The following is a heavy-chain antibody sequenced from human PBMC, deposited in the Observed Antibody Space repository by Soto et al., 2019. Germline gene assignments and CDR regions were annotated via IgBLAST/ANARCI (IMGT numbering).Heavy chain of an antibody. D-gene: IGHD4-17*01. V-gene: IGHV4-4*02. J-gene: IGHJ4*02. CDR2: IYHSGST. Sequence: SETLSLTCAVSSGSISSSNWWSWVRQPPGKGLEWIGEIYHSGSTNYNPSLKSRVTISVDKSKNQFSLKLSSVTAADTAVYYCARLTGTYGDLFDYWGQGTLVTVSS. CDR3: ARLTGTYGDLFDY. CDR1: SGSISSSNW.